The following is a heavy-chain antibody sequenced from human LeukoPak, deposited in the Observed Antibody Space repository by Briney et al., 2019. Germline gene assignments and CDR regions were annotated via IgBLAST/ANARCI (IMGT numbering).Heavy chain of an antibody. CDR2: FDPEDGET. CDR3: ARGDYSSSLGYYYGMDV. V-gene: IGHV1-24*01. J-gene: IGHJ6*02. D-gene: IGHD6-6*01. Sequence: ASVKVSCKVSGYTLTELSMHWVRQAPGKGLEWMGGFDPEDGETIYAQKFQGRVTITADESTSTAYMELSSLRSEDTAVYYCARGDYSSSLGYYYGMDVWGQGTTVTVSS. CDR1: GYTLTELS.